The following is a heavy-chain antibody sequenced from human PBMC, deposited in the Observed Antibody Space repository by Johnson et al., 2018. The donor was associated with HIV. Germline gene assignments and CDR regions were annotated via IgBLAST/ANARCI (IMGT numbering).Heavy chain of an antibody. CDR1: GFTFNDYY. J-gene: IGHJ3*02. V-gene: IGHV3-11*04. D-gene: IGHD1-26*01. CDR3: VAATGANGLDI. CDR2: ISSSGATT. Sequence: VQLVESGGGLVKPGGSLRLSCAASGFTFNDYYMNWMRQAPGKGLEWVSHISSSGATTYYAASVTGRFTISRYNAKKSLNLQMNSLRVEDTAVYYCVAATGANGLDIWGQGTKVTVSS.